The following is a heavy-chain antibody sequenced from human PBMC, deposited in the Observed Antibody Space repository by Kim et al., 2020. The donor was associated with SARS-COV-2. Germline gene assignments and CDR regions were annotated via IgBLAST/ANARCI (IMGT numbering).Heavy chain of an antibody. Sequence: ASVKVSCKASGYTFTSYYMHWVRQAPGQGLEWMGIINPSGGSTSYAQKFQGRVTMTRDTSTSTVYMELSSLRSEDTAVYYCARECRRKGEYYYYGMDVWGQGTTVTVSS. CDR1: GYTFTSYY. V-gene: IGHV1-46*01. D-gene: IGHD3-16*01. CDR2: INPSGGST. J-gene: IGHJ6*02. CDR3: ARECRRKGEYYYYGMDV.